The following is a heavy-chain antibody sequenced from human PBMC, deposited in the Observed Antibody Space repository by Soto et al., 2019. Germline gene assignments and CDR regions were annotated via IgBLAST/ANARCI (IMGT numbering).Heavy chain of an antibody. Sequence: GGSLRLSCAASGFSFSLYTMNWVRQAPGGGPEWVSSISRFSDRIYYGDSVEGRFTISRDNSKNTLYLQMNSLRAEDTAVYYCAKSRDGYNSFDYWGQGTLVTVSS. J-gene: IGHJ4*02. D-gene: IGHD5-12*01. V-gene: IGHV3-23*01. CDR2: ISRFSDRI. CDR1: GFSFSLYT. CDR3: AKSRDGYNSFDY.